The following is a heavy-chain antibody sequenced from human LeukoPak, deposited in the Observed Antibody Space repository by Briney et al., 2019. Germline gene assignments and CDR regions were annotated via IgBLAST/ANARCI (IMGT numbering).Heavy chain of an antibody. CDR2: IYPGDSDT. J-gene: IGHJ3*02. CDR1: GYSFTSYW. V-gene: IGHV5-51*01. CDR3: ARRTGPGYSSSWDDAFDI. D-gene: IGHD6-13*01. Sequence: GESLKISCKGSGYSFTSYWIGWVRQMPGKGLEWMGIIYPGDSDTRYSPSFQGQVTISADKSISTAYLQWSSLKASDTAMYYCARRTGPGYSSSWDDAFDIWGQGTMVTVSS.